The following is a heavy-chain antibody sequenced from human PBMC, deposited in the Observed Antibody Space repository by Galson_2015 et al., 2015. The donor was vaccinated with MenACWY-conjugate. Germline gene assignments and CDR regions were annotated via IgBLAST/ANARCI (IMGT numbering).Heavy chain of an antibody. D-gene: IGHD1-26*01. CDR2: IDPGVRSP. Sequence: SLRLSCAASEFIFNTFRVHWVRHAPGEGLVPGHRIDPGVRSPNVADSASDRFTISRDNAVMALFLQMIRLMPEDTAVFYCAKTRGASLFLDSWGQGTLVTVSS. V-gene: IGHV3-74*01. J-gene: IGHJ4*02. CDR3: AKTRGASLFLDS. CDR1: EFIFNTFR.